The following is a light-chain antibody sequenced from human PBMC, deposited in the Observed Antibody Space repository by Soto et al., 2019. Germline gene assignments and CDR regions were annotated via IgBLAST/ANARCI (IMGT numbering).Light chain of an antibody. Sequence: QSALTQPASVSGSPGQSITISCTGTSSDVGSYNLVSWYQHHPGKAPKLMIDEGSKRPSGVSNRCSGSKSGNTASLTISGVQAEDEADYYCCSYAGSSTLVFGGGTKVTVL. V-gene: IGLV2-23*01. CDR3: CSYAGSSTLV. J-gene: IGLJ2*01. CDR2: EGS. CDR1: SSDVGSYNL.